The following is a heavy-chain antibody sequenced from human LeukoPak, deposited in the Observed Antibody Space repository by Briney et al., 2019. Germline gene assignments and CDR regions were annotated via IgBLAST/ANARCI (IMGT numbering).Heavy chain of an antibody. J-gene: IGHJ6*03. D-gene: IGHD5-12*01. Sequence: SETLSLTCTVSGGSISSHYWSWIRQPPGQGLEWIGYIYYSGSTNYNPSLKSRVTISVDTSKNQFSLKLSSVTAADTAVYYCARAGSGYDYYYYYMDVWGKGTTVTVSS. CDR1: GGSISSHY. CDR3: ARAGSGYDYYYYYMDV. CDR2: IYYSGST. V-gene: IGHV4-59*11.